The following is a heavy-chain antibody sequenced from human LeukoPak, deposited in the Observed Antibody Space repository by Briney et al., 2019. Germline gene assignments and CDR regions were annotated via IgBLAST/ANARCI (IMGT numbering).Heavy chain of an antibody. CDR1: GFTFSNAW. CDR2: IKSKTDGGTT. V-gene: IGHV3-15*01. Sequence: GGSLRLSCAASGFTFSNAWMSWVRQAPGKGLEWVGRIKSKTDGGTTDYAAPVKGRFTISRDDSKNTLYLQMNSLKTEDTAVYYCAREGDFWSGSYYYGMDVWGQGTTVTVSS. CDR3: AREGDFWSGSYYYGMDV. D-gene: IGHD3-3*01. J-gene: IGHJ6*02.